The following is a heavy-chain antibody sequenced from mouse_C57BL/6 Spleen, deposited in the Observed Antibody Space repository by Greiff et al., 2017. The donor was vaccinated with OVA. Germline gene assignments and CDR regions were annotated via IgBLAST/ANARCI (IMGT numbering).Heavy chain of an antibody. Sequence: QVQLKQPGAELVKPGASVKLSCKASGYTFTSYWMHWVKQRPGRGLEWIGRIDPNSGGTKYNEKFKSKATLTVDKPSSTAYMQLSSLTSEDSAVYYCAREDDYDGYFDYWGQGTTLTVSS. CDR1: GYTFTSYW. CDR3: AREDDYDGYFDY. CDR2: IDPNSGGT. V-gene: IGHV1-72*01. D-gene: IGHD2-4*01. J-gene: IGHJ2*01.